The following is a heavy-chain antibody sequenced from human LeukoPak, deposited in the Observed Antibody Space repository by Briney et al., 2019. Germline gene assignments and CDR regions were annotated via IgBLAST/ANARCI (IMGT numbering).Heavy chain of an antibody. CDR3: ARDQSVFSYYYYYYMDV. V-gene: IGHV1-2*02. J-gene: IGHJ6*03. CDR2: INPNSGGT. Sequence: GASVKVSCKAFGYTFTDYYMHWVRQAPGQGLEWMGWINPNSGGTNYAQKFQGRVTMTRDTSISTAYMELSRLRSDDTAVYYCARDQSVFSYYYYYYMDVWGKGTTVTVSS. CDR1: GYTFTDYY.